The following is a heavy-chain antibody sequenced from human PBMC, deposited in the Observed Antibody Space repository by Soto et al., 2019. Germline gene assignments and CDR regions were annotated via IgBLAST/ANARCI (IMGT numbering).Heavy chain of an antibody. V-gene: IGHV3-33*01. Sequence: QVQLVESGGGVVQPGRSLRLSCAASGFTFSNYGMHWVRQAPGKGLEWVAFIWYDGGNKYYAESVKGRFTISRDNSTNTLYLQMNSLRAEDTAVYYCARDGDVNTGLGKDYWGQGTLVTVSS. J-gene: IGHJ4*02. CDR3: ARDGDVNTGLGKDY. CDR2: IWYDGGNK. CDR1: GFTFSNYG. D-gene: IGHD7-27*01.